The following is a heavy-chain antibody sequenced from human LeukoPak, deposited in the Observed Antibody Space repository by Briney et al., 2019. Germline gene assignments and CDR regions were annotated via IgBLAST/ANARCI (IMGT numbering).Heavy chain of an antibody. D-gene: IGHD2-21*01. Sequence: ASVKVSCKASGYTFTGYYMHWVRQAPGQGLEWMGWINPNSGGTNYAQKFQGRVTMTRDTSISTAYMELSRLRSDDTAVYYCVRDSIFGAYNWFDPWGQGTLVTVSS. V-gene: IGHV1-2*02. CDR3: VRDSIFGAYNWFDP. CDR1: GYTFTGYY. J-gene: IGHJ5*02. CDR2: INPNSGGT.